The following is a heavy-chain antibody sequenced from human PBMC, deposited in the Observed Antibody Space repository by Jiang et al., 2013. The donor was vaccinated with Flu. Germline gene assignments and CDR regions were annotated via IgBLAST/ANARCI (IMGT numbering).Heavy chain of an antibody. D-gene: IGHD3-16*02. CDR2: IYYSGST. CDR1: GGSISSSSYY. V-gene: IGHV4-39*01. CDR3: ARHSWRSRRMITFGEIIVFDY. Sequence: GLVKPSETLSLTCTVSGGSISSSSYYWGWIRQPPGKGLEWIGSIYYSGSTYYNPSLKSRVTISVDTSKNQFSLKLSSVTAADTAVYYCARHSWRSRRMITFGEIIVFDYWGQGTLVTVSP. J-gene: IGHJ4*02.